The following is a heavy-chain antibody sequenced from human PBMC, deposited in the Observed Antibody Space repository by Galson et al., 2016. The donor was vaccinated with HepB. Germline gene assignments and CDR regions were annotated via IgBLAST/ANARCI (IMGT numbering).Heavy chain of an antibody. D-gene: IGHD2-8*02. CDR1: GFNFGNYA. Sequence: SLRLSCAASGFNFGNYAMSWVRQAPGKGLEWVSAISNSGSTTYYADSVKGRFTISRDNSKNTLYLQMNSLRVEDTALYYCAKEFVATGGVVGDYWGQGTLVTVSS. J-gene: IGHJ4*02. V-gene: IGHV3-23*01. CDR2: ISNSGSTT. CDR3: AKEFVATGGVVGDY.